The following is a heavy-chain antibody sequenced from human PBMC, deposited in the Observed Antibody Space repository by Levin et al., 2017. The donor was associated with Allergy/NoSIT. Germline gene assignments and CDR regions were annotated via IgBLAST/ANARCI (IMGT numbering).Heavy chain of an antibody. CDR3: ARGMVVPAAMLRSFDY. V-gene: IGHV3-30-3*01. D-gene: IGHD2-2*01. J-gene: IGHJ4*02. Sequence: GESLKISCAASGFTFSSYAMHWVRQAPGKGLEWVAVISYDGSNKYYADSVKGRFTISRDNSKNTLYLQMNSLRAEDTAVYYCARGMVVPAAMLRSFDYWGQGTLVTVSS. CDR1: GFTFSSYA. CDR2: ISYDGSNK.